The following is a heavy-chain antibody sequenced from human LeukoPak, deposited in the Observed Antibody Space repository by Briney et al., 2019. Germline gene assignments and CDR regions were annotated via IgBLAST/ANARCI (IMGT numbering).Heavy chain of an antibody. CDR3: AKGSFYGGGYADY. J-gene: IGHJ4*02. CDR1: GLTFRNYG. V-gene: IGHV3-30*18. Sequence: PGGSLRLSCAVSGLTFRNYGMHWVRQAPGKGLEWVAVISYDGSNKYYADSVKGRFTISRDNSKNTLYLQMNSLRAEDTAAYYCAKGSFYGGGYADYWGQGTLVTVSS. D-gene: IGHD3-16*01. CDR2: ISYDGSNK.